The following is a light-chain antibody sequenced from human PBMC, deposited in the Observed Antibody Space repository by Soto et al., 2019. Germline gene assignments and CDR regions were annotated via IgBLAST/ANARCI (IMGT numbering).Light chain of an antibody. J-gene: IGKJ4*01. CDR3: QQRSNWPLT. CDR1: QSVSSY. V-gene: IGKV3-11*01. Sequence: EIVLTQSPATLSLSPGERATLSCRASQSVSSYLAWYQQKPGQAPRLLIYDASNRATGIPARFSGSGSGTDFTLTISSLEPEDFAVYYCQQRSNWPLTFGVGTKVAIK. CDR2: DAS.